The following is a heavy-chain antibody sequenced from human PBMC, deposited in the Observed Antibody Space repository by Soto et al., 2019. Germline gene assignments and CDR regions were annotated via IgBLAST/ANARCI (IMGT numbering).Heavy chain of an antibody. V-gene: IGHV3-21*01. CDR2: ISSSSSYI. Sequence: EVQLVESGGGLVKPGGSLRLSCAASGFTFSSYSMNWVRQAPGKGLEWVSSISSSSSYIYYADSVKGRFTISRDNDKNSLYLQMNSLRAEDTAVYYCARGKDIVVVVAATGSGWFDPWGQGTLVTVSS. CDR1: GFTFSSYS. CDR3: ARGKDIVVVVAATGSGWFDP. D-gene: IGHD2-15*01. J-gene: IGHJ5*02.